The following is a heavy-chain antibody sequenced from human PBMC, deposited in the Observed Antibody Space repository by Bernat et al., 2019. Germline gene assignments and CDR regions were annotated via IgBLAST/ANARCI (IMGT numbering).Heavy chain of an antibody. CDR3: ARASGAAMDDYDMDV. V-gene: IGHV1-18*01. J-gene: IGHJ6*03. CDR1: GYTFTSYG. CDR2: ISAYNGNT. Sequence: QVQLVQSGSELKKPGASVKVSCKASGYTFTSYGISWVRQAPGQGLEWMGWISAYNGNTNYAQNLQGRVTMSTDTSTSTAYLELRSLRADDTAVSYCARASGAAMDDYDMDVWGKGTTVTVSS. D-gene: IGHD3-10*01.